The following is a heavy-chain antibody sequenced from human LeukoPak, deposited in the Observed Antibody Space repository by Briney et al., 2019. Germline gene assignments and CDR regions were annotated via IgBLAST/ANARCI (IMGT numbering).Heavy chain of an antibody. D-gene: IGHD5-18*01. Sequence: GGSLRLSCAASGFTFSSYAMSWVRQTPGKGLEWVSDINGSGGSTYYADSVRGRFAISRDNSKNTLYLQMNSLRAEDTAVYYCAKRIQSALATGYWGQGTLVTVSS. CDR2: INGSGGST. V-gene: IGHV3-23*01. CDR1: GFTFSSYA. CDR3: AKRIQSALATGY. J-gene: IGHJ4*02.